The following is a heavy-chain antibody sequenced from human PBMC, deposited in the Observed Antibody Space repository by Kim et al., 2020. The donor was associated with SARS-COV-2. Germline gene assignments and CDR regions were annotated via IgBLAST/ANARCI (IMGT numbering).Heavy chain of an antibody. CDR3: ASRTVVVVAATSAGSNYYYYGMDV. J-gene: IGHJ6*02. Sequence: GGSLRLSCAASGFTFSSYSMNWVRQAPGKGLEWVSSISSSSSYIYYADSVKGRFTISRDNAKNSLYLQMNSLRAEDTAVYYCASRTVVVVAATSAGSNYYYYGMDVWGQGTTVTVSS. CDR1: GFTFSSYS. V-gene: IGHV3-21*01. CDR2: ISSSSSYI. D-gene: IGHD2-15*01.